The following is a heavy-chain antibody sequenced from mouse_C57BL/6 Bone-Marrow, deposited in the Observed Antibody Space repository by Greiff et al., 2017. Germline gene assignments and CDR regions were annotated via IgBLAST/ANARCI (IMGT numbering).Heavy chain of an antibody. CDR3: ARCGYGSPPGSYDV. V-gene: IGHV1-69*01. CDR2: IDPSDSYT. J-gene: IGHJ1*03. Sequence: QVQLQQPGAELVMPGASVKLSCKASGYTFTSYWMHWVKQRPGQGLEWIGEIDPSDSYTNYNQKFKGKSTLTVDKSSSTAYMQLSSLTSEDSAVYYCARCGYGSPPGSYDVWGTGTTVTVSS. D-gene: IGHD1-1*01. CDR1: GYTFTSYW.